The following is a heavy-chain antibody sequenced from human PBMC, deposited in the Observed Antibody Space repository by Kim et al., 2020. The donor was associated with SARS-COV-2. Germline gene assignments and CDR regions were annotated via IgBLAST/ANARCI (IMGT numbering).Heavy chain of an antibody. CDR3: ARGWGGRGSGSYPVDY. CDR1: GGTFSSYA. V-gene: IGHV1-69*13. Sequence: SVKVSCKASGGTFSSYAISWVRQAPGQGLEWMGGIIPIFGTANYAQKFQGRVTITADESTSTAYMELSSLRSEDTAVYYCARGWGGRGSGSYPVDYWGQGTLVTVSS. D-gene: IGHD3-10*01. CDR2: IIPIFGTA. J-gene: IGHJ4*02.